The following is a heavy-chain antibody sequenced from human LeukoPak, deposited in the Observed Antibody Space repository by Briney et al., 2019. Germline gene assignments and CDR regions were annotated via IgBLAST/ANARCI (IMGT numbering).Heavy chain of an antibody. Sequence: SETLSLTCTVSGGSISSNWWSWVRQPPGKGLEWIGEIYHSGSTNYNPSLKSRVTISVDKSKNQFSLKLSSVTAADTAVYYCAKSHDSSGSFDYWGQGTLVTVSS. D-gene: IGHD3-22*01. CDR1: GGSISSNW. CDR3: AKSHDSSGSFDY. J-gene: IGHJ4*02. V-gene: IGHV4-4*02. CDR2: IYHSGST.